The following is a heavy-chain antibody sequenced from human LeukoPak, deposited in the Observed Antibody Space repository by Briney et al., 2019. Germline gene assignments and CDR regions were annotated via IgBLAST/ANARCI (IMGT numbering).Heavy chain of an antibody. Sequence: SETLSLTCVVYGGSFSGYYWSWIRQPPGKGLEWIGEINHSGSTNYNPSLKSRVTISVDTSKNQFSLKLSSVTAADTAVYHCARVLRVGYLWFGSHNMYGMDVWGQGTTVTVSS. D-gene: IGHD3-10*01. CDR3: ARVLRVGYLWFGSHNMYGMDV. CDR1: GGSFSGYY. CDR2: INHSGST. J-gene: IGHJ6*02. V-gene: IGHV4-34*01.